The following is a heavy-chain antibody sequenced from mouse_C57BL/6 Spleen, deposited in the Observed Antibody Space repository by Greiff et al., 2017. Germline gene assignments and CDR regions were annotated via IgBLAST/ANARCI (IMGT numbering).Heavy chain of an antibody. V-gene: IGHV1-82*01. J-gene: IGHJ3*01. CDR3: ARGCYPWCAY. Sequence: VQLVESGPELVKPGASVKISCKASGYAFSSSWMNWVKQRPGQGLEWIGRIYPGDGDTNYNGKFKGKATLTADKSSSTAYMQLSSLTSEDSAVYFCARGCYPWCAYWGKGTLVTVSA. CDR2: IYPGDGDT. D-gene: IGHD2-12*01. CDR1: GYAFSSSW.